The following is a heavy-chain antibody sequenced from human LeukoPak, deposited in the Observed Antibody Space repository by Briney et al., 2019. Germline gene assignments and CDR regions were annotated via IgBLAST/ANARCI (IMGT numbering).Heavy chain of an antibody. V-gene: IGHV4-39*01. D-gene: IGHD4-17*01. CDR3: ARHYPTGDYGDDNWFDP. CDR2: ISSSGST. Sequence: SETLSLTCTVSGDSISSGDYYWSWIRQPAGKGLEWIGRISSSGSTYYNPSLKSRVTISVDTSKNQFSLKLSSVTAADTAVYYCARHYPTGDYGDDNWFDPWGQGTLVTVSS. J-gene: IGHJ5*02. CDR1: GDSISSGDYY.